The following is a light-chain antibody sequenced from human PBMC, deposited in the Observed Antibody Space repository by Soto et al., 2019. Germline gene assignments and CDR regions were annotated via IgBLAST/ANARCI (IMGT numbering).Light chain of an antibody. CDR1: SSDVGAYNY. Sequence: QSVLTQPASVSGPPGQSITISCTGTSSDVGAYNYVSWFQQHPGKAPTLIISEVSNRPSGVSNRFSGSKSGNAASLTISGLQAEDEADYFCFSFTTDWTHVFGTGTKVTVL. CDR2: EVS. J-gene: IGLJ1*01. CDR3: FSFTTDWTHV. V-gene: IGLV2-14*01.